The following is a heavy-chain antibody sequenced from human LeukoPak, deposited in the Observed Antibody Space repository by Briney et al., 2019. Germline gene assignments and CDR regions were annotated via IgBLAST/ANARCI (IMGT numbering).Heavy chain of an antibody. CDR1: GFIFSDYY. CDR2: ISNTGSAI. CDR3: ATGVGAYNFDY. V-gene: IGHV3-11*01. Sequence: GGSLRLSCAASGFIFSDYYMSWIRQPPGKGLEWISYISNTGSAIYYADSVKGRLTVSRDNAKNSLYLQLNSLRAEDTAVYYCATGVGAYNFDYWGQGTLVTVSS. D-gene: IGHD1-26*01. J-gene: IGHJ4*02.